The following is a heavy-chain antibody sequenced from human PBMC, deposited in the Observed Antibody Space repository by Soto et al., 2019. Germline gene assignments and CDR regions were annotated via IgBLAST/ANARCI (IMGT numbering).Heavy chain of an antibody. D-gene: IGHD3-22*01. CDR3: ARANYYDSSGYYYYYYYGMDV. J-gene: IGHJ6*02. CDR2: IIPILGTA. CDR1: GGTFSSYA. V-gene: IGHV1-69*01. Sequence: QVQLVQSGAEVKKPGSSVKVSCKASGGTFSSYAISWVRQAPGQGLEWMGGIIPILGTANYAQKFQGRVTITADESTSTAYMELSSLRSEDTAVYYCARANYYDSSGYYYYYYYGMDVWGQGTTVTVSS.